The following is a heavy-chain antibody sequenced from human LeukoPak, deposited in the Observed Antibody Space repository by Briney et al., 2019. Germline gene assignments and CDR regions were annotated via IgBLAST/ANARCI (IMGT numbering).Heavy chain of an antibody. J-gene: IGHJ2*01. V-gene: IGHV3-23*01. Sequence: GGSLRLSCAASGFIFTNAWMNWVRQAPGKGLEWVSTISDSGANTYYADSVRGRFTISRDNSKNTLYLQKNSLRADDTAIYYCAKSMTLQWRGFFDLWGRGTHVTVSS. CDR2: ISDSGANT. D-gene: IGHD6-19*01. CDR1: GFIFTNAW. CDR3: AKSMTLQWRGFFDL.